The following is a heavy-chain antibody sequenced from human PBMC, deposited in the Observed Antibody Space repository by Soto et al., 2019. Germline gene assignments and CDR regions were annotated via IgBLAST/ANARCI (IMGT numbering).Heavy chain of an antibody. Sequence: GGSLRLSCAASGFTFSDYYMSWIRQAPGKGLEWVSYISSSSSYTNYADPVKGRFTISRDNAKNSLYLQMNSLRAEDTAVYYCARDHHRYSGYDYVDYWGQGTLVTVSS. J-gene: IGHJ4*02. V-gene: IGHV3-11*05. CDR2: ISSSSSYT. D-gene: IGHD5-12*01. CDR3: ARDHHRYSGYDYVDY. CDR1: GFTFSDYY.